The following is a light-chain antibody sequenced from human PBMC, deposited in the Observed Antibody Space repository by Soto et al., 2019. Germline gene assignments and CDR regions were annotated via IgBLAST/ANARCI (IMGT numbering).Light chain of an antibody. V-gene: IGLV1-40*01. CDR3: QSYDSSRSGHVV. J-gene: IGLJ2*01. CDR1: SSNIGAGYD. Sequence: QSVLTQPPSVSGAPGQRVTISCTGSSSNIGAGYDVHWYQQLPGTAPKLLIYGNSNRPSGVPDRFSGSKSGTSASLAITGLQAEDEADYDCQSYDSSRSGHVVFGGGTKLTVL. CDR2: GNS.